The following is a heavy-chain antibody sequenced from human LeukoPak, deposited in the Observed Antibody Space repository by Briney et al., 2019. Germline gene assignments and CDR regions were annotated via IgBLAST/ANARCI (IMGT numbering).Heavy chain of an antibody. D-gene: IGHD6-13*01. V-gene: IGHV4-59*01. J-gene: IGHJ6*02. Sequence: SEPLSLTCTVSGGSISSYYWSWIRQPPGKELEWISYVSYSGSTNYNPSLKSRVNISVDTSKNQFSLKLSSVTAADTAVYYCARGEQQLAREKGTPVTVYYYYYGMDVWGQGTTVTVSS. CDR3: ARGEQQLAREKGTPVTVYYYYYGMDV. CDR2: VSYSGST. CDR1: GGSISSYY.